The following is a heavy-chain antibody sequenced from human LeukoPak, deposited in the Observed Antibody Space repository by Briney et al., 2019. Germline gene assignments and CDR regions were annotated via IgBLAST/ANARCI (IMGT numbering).Heavy chain of an antibody. Sequence: GGSLRLSCAASGFSLSDHWMYWVRQGPGKGLVWLSRIKYDGSYTGYADSVKGRFTVSRDNAKNTLYLQMNSLRAEDTAVYYCARDSSSVPEYWGQGTPVTVSS. CDR3: ARDSSSVPEY. CDR2: IKYDGSYT. V-gene: IGHV3-74*01. CDR1: GFSLSDHW. J-gene: IGHJ4*02. D-gene: IGHD2-2*01.